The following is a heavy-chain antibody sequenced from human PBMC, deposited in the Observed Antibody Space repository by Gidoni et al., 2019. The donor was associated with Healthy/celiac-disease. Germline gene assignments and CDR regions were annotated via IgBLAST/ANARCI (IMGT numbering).Heavy chain of an antibody. CDR3: ARVGITIFGVLDY. J-gene: IGHJ4*02. CDR2: IYSGGST. D-gene: IGHD3-3*01. CDR1: GFTVSSNY. V-gene: IGHV3-53*04. Sequence: EVQLVESGGGLVQPGGSLRLSCAASGFTVSSNYMSWVRQAPGKGLEWFSVIYSGGSTYYADAVKGRFTISRHNSKNTLYLQMNSLRAEDTAVYYCARVGITIFGVLDYWGQGTLVTVSS.